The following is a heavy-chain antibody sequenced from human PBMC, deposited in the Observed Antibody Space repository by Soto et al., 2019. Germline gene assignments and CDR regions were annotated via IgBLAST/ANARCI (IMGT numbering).Heavy chain of an antibody. J-gene: IGHJ4*02. V-gene: IGHV1-69*02. CDR3: ANSRGYSGYDYVY. Sequence: QVQLVQSGAEVKKPGSSVKVSCKASGGTFSSYTISWVRQAPGQGLEWMGRIIPILGIANYAQKFQGRVTXPXDXXTSTAYMELSRLRSEDTAVYYCANSRGYSGYDYVYWGQGTLVTVSS. CDR2: IIPILGIA. D-gene: IGHD5-12*01. CDR1: GGTFSSYT.